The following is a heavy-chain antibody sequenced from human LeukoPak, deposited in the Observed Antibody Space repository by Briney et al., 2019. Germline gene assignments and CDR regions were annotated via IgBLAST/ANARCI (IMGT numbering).Heavy chain of an antibody. Sequence: GPVKVSCKASGGTFSSYAISWVRQAPGKGLEWVSVIYSGGSTYYADSVKGRFTTSRDNSKNTLYLQMNSLRAEDTAVYYCARVKAGYCSSTSCSRIDIWGQGTMVTVSS. V-gene: IGHV3-53*01. D-gene: IGHD2-2*01. J-gene: IGHJ3*02. CDR1: GGTFSSYA. CDR2: IYSGGST. CDR3: ARVKAGYCSSTSCSRIDI.